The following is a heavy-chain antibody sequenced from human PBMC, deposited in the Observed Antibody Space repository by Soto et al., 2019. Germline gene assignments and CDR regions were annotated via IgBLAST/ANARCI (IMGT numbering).Heavy chain of an antibody. D-gene: IGHD2-15*01. Sequence: GGSLRLSCAASGFTFSSYAMHWVRQAPGKGLEYVSAISSNGGSTYYANSVKGRFTISRDNSKNTLYLQMGSLRAEDMAVYYCARGVVVAATGVNWFDPWGQGTLVTVSS. V-gene: IGHV3-64*01. J-gene: IGHJ5*02. CDR1: GFTFSSYA. CDR3: ARGVVVAATGVNWFDP. CDR2: ISSNGGST.